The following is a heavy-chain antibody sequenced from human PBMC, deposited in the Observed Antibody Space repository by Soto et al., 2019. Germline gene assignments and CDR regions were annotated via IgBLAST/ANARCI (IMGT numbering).Heavy chain of an antibody. CDR3: VRTSLVVAAATREDY. Sequence: EVQLVESGGGLVQPGGSLRLSCAASGFTFSSYWMHWVRQAPGQGLVWVSRIKSDGSSTSYADSVKGRFTISRDNAKNTLYLQMNSLRAEDTAVYYCVRTSLVVAAATREDYWGQGTLVTVSS. V-gene: IGHV3-74*01. J-gene: IGHJ4*02. D-gene: IGHD2-15*01. CDR1: GFTFSSYW. CDR2: IKSDGSST.